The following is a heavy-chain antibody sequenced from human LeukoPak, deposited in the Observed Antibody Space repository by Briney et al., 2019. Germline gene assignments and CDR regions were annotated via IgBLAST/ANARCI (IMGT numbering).Heavy chain of an antibody. Sequence: ASVKVSCKASGYTFTGYYMHWVRQAPGQGLEWMGWINPNSGGTNYAQKFQGRVTMTRDTSISTAHMELSRLRSDDTALYYCARDFTGLLPPSYYFDYWGQGTLVTVSS. CDR1: GYTFTGYY. V-gene: IGHV1-2*02. J-gene: IGHJ4*02. D-gene: IGHD2-15*01. CDR2: INPNSGGT. CDR3: ARDFTGLLPPSYYFDY.